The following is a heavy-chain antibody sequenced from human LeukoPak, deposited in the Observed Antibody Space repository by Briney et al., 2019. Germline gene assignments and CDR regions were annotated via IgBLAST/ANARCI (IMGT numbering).Heavy chain of an antibody. CDR2: IYYSGST. Sequence: KPSETLSLTCTVSGGSISSSSYYWGWIRQPPGKGLEWIGSIYYSGSTYYNPSLKSRVTISVDTSKNQFSLNLGSVTAADTAVAYCAGGYYYDSSGSEDYFDYWGQGTLVTVSS. CDR3: AGGYYYDSSGSEDYFDY. CDR1: GGSISSSSYY. J-gene: IGHJ4*02. D-gene: IGHD3-22*01. V-gene: IGHV4-39*01.